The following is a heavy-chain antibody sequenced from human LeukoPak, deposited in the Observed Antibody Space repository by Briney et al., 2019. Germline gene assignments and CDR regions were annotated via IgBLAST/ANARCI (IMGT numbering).Heavy chain of an antibody. D-gene: IGHD6-19*01. CDR2: INADNGDT. J-gene: IGHJ5*02. Sequence: ASVTVSCKASGYTFTNYAIHWVRQAPGQGLEWMGWINADNGDTKYSPKFQGRVTIARDTSATTAYMELLSLRSKDTAVYYCARDRGRGTISVGIPNWFDPWGQGTLVTVSS. CDR1: GYTFTNYA. V-gene: IGHV1-3*01. CDR3: ARDRGRGTISVGIPNWFDP.